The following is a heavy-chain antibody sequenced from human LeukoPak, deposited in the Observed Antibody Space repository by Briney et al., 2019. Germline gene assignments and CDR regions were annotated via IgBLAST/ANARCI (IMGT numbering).Heavy chain of an antibody. CDR2: INHSGST. J-gene: IGHJ4*02. Sequence: SETLSLTCAVYGGSFSGYYWSWIRQPPGKGLEWIGEINHSGSTNYNPSLKSRVTISVDTSKNQFSLKLSSVTAADTAVYFRARGRIRDFDWLSNIYDYWGQGTLVTVSS. CDR1: GGSFSGYY. D-gene: IGHD3-9*01. V-gene: IGHV4-34*01. CDR3: ARGRIRDFDWLSNIYDY.